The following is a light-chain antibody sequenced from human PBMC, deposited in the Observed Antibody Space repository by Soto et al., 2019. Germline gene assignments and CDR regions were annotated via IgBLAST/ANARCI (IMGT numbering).Light chain of an antibody. Sequence: ENVLTQSPATLSLSPGERATLSCRASQSVNSYLAWYQQKPGQAPRLLIYDASNRATGIPARFSGSGSGTDFTLTISSLEPEDLAVYYCQQRNNWPWTFGQGTKVEIK. CDR3: QQRNNWPWT. CDR2: DAS. V-gene: IGKV3-11*01. J-gene: IGKJ1*01. CDR1: QSVNSY.